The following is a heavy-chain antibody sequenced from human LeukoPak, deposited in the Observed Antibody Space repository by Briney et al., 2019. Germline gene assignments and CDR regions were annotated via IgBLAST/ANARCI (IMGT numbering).Heavy chain of an antibody. CDR3: ARGIGNYYDSSGYPNDAFDI. V-gene: IGHV1-69*13. D-gene: IGHD3-22*01. CDR2: IIPIFGTA. J-gene: IGHJ3*02. Sequence: GASVKVSCKASGGTFSSYAISWVRQVPGQGLEWMGGIIPIFGTANYAQKFQGRVTITADESTSTAYMELSSLRSEDTAVYYCARGIGNYYDSSGYPNDAFDIWGQGTMVTVSS. CDR1: GGTFSSYA.